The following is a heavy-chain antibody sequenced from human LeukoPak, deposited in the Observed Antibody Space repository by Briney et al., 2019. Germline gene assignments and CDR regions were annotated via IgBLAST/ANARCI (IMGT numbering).Heavy chain of an antibody. CDR1: GGTFSSYA. CDR2: IIPIFGTA. D-gene: IGHD3-22*01. V-gene: IGHV1-69*06. Sequence: ASVKVSCKASGGTFSSYAISWVRQAPGQGLEWMGGIIPIFGTANYAQKFQGRVTITADKSTSTAYMELSSLRSEDTAVYYCASLPGLYDSSGPPGGEVDYWGQGTLVTVSS. CDR3: ASLPGLYDSSGPPGGEVDY. J-gene: IGHJ4*02.